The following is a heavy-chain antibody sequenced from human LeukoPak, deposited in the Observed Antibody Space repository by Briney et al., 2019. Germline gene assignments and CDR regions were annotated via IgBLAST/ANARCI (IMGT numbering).Heavy chain of an antibody. D-gene: IGHD3-9*01. CDR1: GYTFTSYA. CDR2: INDGDGNT. J-gene: IGHJ4*02. Sequence: ASVKVSCKASGYTFTSYAVHWVRRAPGQSLEWMGYINDGDGNTKYSQEFQGRVTITRDTSTSTAYMELRSLRSDDTAVYYCARGRYDILTGYLFQFDYWGQGTLVTVSS. V-gene: IGHV1-3*01. CDR3: ARGRYDILTGYLFQFDY.